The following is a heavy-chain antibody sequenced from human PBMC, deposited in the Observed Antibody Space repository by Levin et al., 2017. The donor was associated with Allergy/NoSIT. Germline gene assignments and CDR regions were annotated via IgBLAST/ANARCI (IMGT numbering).Heavy chain of an antibody. CDR2: IRRKNYVT. CDR3: GRGLNCFDV. D-gene: IGHD1-1*01. J-gene: IGHJ3*01. V-gene: IGHV3-72*01. CDR1: GFTLSDHY. Sequence: GESLKISCAASGFTLSDHYMDWVRQSPLRGLEWLARIRRKNYVTFYVASVKGRFTISRDESENSLSLQKDNLRSDDTAGYYCGRGLNCFDVWGRGTMVTVSS.